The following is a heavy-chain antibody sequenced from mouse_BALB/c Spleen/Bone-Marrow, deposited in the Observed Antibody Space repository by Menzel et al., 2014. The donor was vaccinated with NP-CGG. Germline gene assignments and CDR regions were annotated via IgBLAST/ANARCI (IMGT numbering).Heavy chain of an antibody. J-gene: IGHJ4*01. CDR2: ILPGRGST. CDR3: ARWGTTAMDY. V-gene: IGHV1-9*01. CDR1: GYTFSSYW. Sequence: VQLQQSGAELMKPGASVKISCKATGYTFSSYWIEWVKQRPGHGLEWIGEILPGRGSTNYNEKFKGKATFTSDTSSNTAYMQLSSLTSEDSAVHYCARWGTTAMDYWGQGTSVTVSS. D-gene: IGHD1-1*01.